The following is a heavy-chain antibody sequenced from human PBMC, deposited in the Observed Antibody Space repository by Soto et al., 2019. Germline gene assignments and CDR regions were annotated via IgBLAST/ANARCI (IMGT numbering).Heavy chain of an antibody. CDR3: ARDLTTVTTPSGDYYYGMDV. J-gene: IGHJ6*02. D-gene: IGHD4-4*01. Sequence: SETLSLTCAVYGGSFSGYYWSWIRQPPWNVLEWIGEINHSGSTNYNPSLKSRVTISVDTSKNQFSLKLSSVTAADTAVYYCARDLTTVTTPSGDYYYGMDVWGQGTTVTVS. CDR1: GGSFSGYY. CDR2: INHSGST. V-gene: IGHV4-34*01.